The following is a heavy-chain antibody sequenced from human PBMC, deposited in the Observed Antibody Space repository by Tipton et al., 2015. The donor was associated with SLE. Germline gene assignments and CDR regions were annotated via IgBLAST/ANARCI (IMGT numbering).Heavy chain of an antibody. CDR1: GGSFSGYY. D-gene: IGHD6-19*01. Sequence: TLSLTCAVYGGSFSGYYWSWIRQPPGKGLEWIGEINHSGSTNYNPSLKSRVTISVDTSKNQFSLKLSSVTAADTAAYYCARLEGIRVAGTNWGQGTLVTVSS. J-gene: IGHJ4*02. V-gene: IGHV4-34*01. CDR2: INHSGST. CDR3: ARLEGIRVAGTN.